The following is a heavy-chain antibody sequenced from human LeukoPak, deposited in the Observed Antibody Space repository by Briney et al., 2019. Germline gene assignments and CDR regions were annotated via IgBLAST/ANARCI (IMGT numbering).Heavy chain of an antibody. CDR3: ARRDFYGAGSHYDN. J-gene: IGHJ4*02. D-gene: IGHD3-10*01. CDR2: IYYSGST. CDR1: GGSISLYY. V-gene: IGHV4-59*08. Sequence: TSETLSLTCTVSGGSISLYYWSWIRQPPGKGREWIGYIYYSGSTIYNPALESRVTMSVDRSRNQFSLRLTSVTAADTAVYYGARRDFYGAGSHYDNWGQGTLVAVSS.